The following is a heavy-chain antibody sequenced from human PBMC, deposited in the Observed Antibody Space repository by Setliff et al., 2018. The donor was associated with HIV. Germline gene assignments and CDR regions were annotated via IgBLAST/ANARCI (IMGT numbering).Heavy chain of an antibody. Sequence: SETLSLTCAVSGYSISIGYYWGWIRQPPGKGLEWIGNIYHSGSTYYNPSLKSRVTISVDTSKNQFSLRLSSVTAADTAVYYCARLHGDFYFDLWGQGTLVTVSS. CDR2: IYHSGST. J-gene: IGHJ4*02. D-gene: IGHD4-17*01. CDR3: ARLHGDFYFDL. V-gene: IGHV4-38-2*01. CDR1: GYSISIGYY.